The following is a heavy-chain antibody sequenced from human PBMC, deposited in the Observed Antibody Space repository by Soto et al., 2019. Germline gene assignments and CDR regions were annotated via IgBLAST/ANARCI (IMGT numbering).Heavy chain of an antibody. CDR2: INAGNGRE. Sequence: QVQLEQSGAEVKKPGASVKVSCQTSGYTFTSYTLHWVRQAPGQGLEWLGWINAGNGREKYSQRFQDRVSLSTDRATGTPFMEIKALRSEDTAVYFCARGGGGVGEASFDTWGQGTLVIVSS. CDR3: ARGGGGVGEASFDT. CDR1: GYTFTSYT. J-gene: IGHJ4*02. D-gene: IGHD3-10*01. V-gene: IGHV1-3*01.